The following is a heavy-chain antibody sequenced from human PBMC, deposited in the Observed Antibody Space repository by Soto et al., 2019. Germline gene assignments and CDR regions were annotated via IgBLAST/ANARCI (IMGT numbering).Heavy chain of an antibody. V-gene: IGHV1-8*01. CDR3: ARGGGTGTVTTDYYGMDV. D-gene: IGHD4-17*01. Sequence: ASVKVSCKASGYTFTSYDINWVRQATGQGLEWMGWMNPNSGNTGYAQKFQGRVTMTRNTSISTVYMELSSLRSEDTAVYYCARGGGTGTVTTDYYGMDVWGQGTTVTVSS. CDR1: GYTFTSYD. CDR2: MNPNSGNT. J-gene: IGHJ6*01.